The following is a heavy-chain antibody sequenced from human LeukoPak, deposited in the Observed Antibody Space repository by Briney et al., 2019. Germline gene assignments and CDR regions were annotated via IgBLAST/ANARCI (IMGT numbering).Heavy chain of an antibody. CDR3: ARGGYGSGWANFDY. Sequence: SETLSLTCAVYGGSFSGYYWSWIRQPPGKGLEWIGEINHSGSTNYNPSLKSRVTISVDTSKNQFSLKLSSVTTADTAVYYCARGGYGSGWANFDYWGQGTLVTVSS. CDR1: GGSFSGYY. CDR2: INHSGST. V-gene: IGHV4-34*01. D-gene: IGHD6-19*01. J-gene: IGHJ4*02.